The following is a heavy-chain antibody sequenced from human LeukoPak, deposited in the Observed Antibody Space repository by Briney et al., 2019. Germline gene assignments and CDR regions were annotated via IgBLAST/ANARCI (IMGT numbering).Heavy chain of an antibody. J-gene: IGHJ4*02. D-gene: IGHD1-26*01. Sequence: GGSLRLSCAASGFTFSSYWMSWVRQAPGKGLEWVANIKKDGSEKYYVDSVKGRFTISRDNAKKSLYLQMNSLRVEDTAVYYCASYIVGPTIDYWGQGTLVTVSS. CDR2: IKKDGSEK. CDR1: GFTFSSYW. V-gene: IGHV3-7*01. CDR3: ASYIVGPTIDY.